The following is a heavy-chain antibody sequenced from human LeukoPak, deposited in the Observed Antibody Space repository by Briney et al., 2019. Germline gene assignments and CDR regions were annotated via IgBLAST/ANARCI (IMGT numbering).Heavy chain of an antibody. CDR1: GGSISSYY. CDR2: IYYSGST. CDR3: ARHAGGQQWLVQDY. J-gene: IGHJ4*02. V-gene: IGHV4-59*08. Sequence: SGTLSLTCTVSGGSISSYYWSWIRQPPGKGLEWIGYIYYSGSTNYNPSLKSRVTISVDTSKNQFSLKLSSVTAADTAVYYCARHAGGQQWLVQDYWGQGTLVTVSS. D-gene: IGHD6-19*01.